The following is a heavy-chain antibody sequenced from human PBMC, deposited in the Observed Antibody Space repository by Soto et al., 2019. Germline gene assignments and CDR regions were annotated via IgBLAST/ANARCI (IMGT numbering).Heavy chain of an antibody. CDR3: AVGDPSDY. J-gene: IGHJ4*02. Sequence: QVQLVQSGSEVQKPGSSAKVSCKASGDTFSSYAISWVRQAPGQGLEWMGGIIPFFGSPKFAQKFQGRLTITADESTSTAYMQLSSLRSEDTAVYYCAVGDPSDYWGQGTLITVSS. CDR2: IIPFFGSP. V-gene: IGHV1-69*01. CDR1: GDTFSSYA. D-gene: IGHD2-21*02.